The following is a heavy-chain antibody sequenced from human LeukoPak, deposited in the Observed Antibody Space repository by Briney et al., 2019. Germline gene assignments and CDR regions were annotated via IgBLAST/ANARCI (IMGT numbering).Heavy chain of an antibody. V-gene: IGHV4-34*01. J-gene: IGHJ4*02. CDR2: INHSGST. CDR3: ARGTLL. Sequence: SETLSLTCAVYGGSFSGYYWSWIRQPPGKGLEWIGEINHSGSTNYNPSLKSRVTISVDTSKNQFSLKLSSETAADMAVYYCARGTLLWGQGTLVTVSS. CDR1: GGSFSGYY.